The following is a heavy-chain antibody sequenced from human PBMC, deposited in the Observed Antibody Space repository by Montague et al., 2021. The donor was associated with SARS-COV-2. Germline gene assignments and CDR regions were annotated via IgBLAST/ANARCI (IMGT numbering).Heavy chain of an antibody. CDR2: ISPGGNT. CDR3: ARLGDGIVPSPLLGLGPYYSFYYMDV. D-gene: IGHD2-21*01. V-gene: IGHV4-34*01. J-gene: IGHJ6*03. Sequence: SETLSLICAVPGGSFSPYYWGWIRQPPGKGLAWIGEISPGGNTKYNPSLQSRVSISLDTSRNQFSLKLTSVTAADTAIYFCARLGDGIVPSPLLGLGPYYSFYYMDVWGKGTTVTVSS. CDR1: GGSFSPYY.